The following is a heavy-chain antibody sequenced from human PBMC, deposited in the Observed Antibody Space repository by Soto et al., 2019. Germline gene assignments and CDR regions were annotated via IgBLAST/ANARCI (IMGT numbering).Heavy chain of an antibody. CDR1: GGSISSSNW. Sequence: QVQLQESGPGLVKPSGTLSLTCAVSGGSISSSNWWSWVRQPPGKGLEWIGEIYHSGSTNYNPSLKSRGTISVDKSKNQFSLKLSSVTAADTAVYYCARGYCSGGSCYSAVRGMDVWGQGTTVTVSS. CDR3: ARGYCSGGSCYSAVRGMDV. CDR2: IYHSGST. D-gene: IGHD2-15*01. J-gene: IGHJ6*02. V-gene: IGHV4-4*02.